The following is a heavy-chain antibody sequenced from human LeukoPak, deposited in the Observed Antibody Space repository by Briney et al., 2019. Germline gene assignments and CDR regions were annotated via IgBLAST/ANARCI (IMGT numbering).Heavy chain of an antibody. CDR1: GFIVSSNS. Sequence: GGSLRLSCSASGFIVSSNSMNWVRQAPGKGLEWVSAISSGGSTYYADSVKGRFIISRDHSKNTLFLQMDSLRAEDTAVYYCARDALSFYYGSGSHWGQGTLVTVSS. CDR2: ISSGGST. CDR3: ARDALSFYYGSGSH. V-gene: IGHV3-66*01. D-gene: IGHD3-10*01. J-gene: IGHJ4*02.